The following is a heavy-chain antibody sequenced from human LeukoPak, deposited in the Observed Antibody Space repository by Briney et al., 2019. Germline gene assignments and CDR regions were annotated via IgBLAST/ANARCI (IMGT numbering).Heavy chain of an antibody. CDR1: GFTVSNIY. J-gene: IGHJ5*02. CDR3: AGDAHSSSWYDH. D-gene: IGHD6-13*01. V-gene: IGHV3-53*01. CDR2: IYSDGNT. Sequence: GGSLRLSCAVSGFTVSNIYMSWVRQAPGKGLEWVSSIYSDGNTYYADSVKGRFTISRDSSRNTLYLQMNSLRVEDSAVYYCAGDAHSSSWYDHWGQGTLVTVSS.